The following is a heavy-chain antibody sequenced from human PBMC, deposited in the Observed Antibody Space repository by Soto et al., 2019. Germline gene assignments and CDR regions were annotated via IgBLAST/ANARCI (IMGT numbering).Heavy chain of an antibody. J-gene: IGHJ5*02. V-gene: IGHV4-39*01. D-gene: IGHD6-19*01. CDR2: IYYSGST. CDR3: ARQYSSGSRNWFDP. Sequence: LALTCSVSGGSINSSSYFWGWVRQPPGKGLEWIGSIYYSGSTYYNPSLRSRVTISVDTSKNQFSLKLSSVTAADTAVFSCARQYSSGSRNWFDPWGQGTLVTVSS. CDR1: GGSINSSSYF.